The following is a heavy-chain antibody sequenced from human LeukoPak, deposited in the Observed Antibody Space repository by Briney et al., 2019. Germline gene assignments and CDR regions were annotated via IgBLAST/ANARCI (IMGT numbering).Heavy chain of an antibody. Sequence: GGSLRLSCAASGFTFQYYGMHWVRQAPGKGLEWVAFISYDGSYKYYADSVKGRFTISRDNSKNTLYLQMNSLRAEDTAVYYCAKLRYYYDSSGYNYFDYWGQGTLVTVSS. J-gene: IGHJ4*02. CDR1: GFTFQYYG. V-gene: IGHV3-30*18. CDR3: AKLRYYYDSSGYNYFDY. D-gene: IGHD3-22*01. CDR2: ISYDGSYK.